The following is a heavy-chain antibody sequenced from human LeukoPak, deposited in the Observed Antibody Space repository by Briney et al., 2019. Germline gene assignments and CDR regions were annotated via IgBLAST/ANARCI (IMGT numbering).Heavy chain of an antibody. CDR1: GYTFTSYG. J-gene: IGHJ5*02. Sequence: ASVKVSCKASGYTFTSYGISWVRQAPGQGLEWMGWISAYNGNTNYAQRLQGRVTMTTDTSTSTAYMELRSLRSDDTAVYYCARARSGSSPSNWFDPWGQGTLVTVSS. CDR3: ARARSGSSPSNWFDP. CDR2: ISAYNGNT. D-gene: IGHD1-26*01. V-gene: IGHV1-18*01.